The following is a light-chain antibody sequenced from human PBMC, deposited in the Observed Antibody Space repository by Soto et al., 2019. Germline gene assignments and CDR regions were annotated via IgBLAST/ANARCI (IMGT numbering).Light chain of an antibody. CDR3: HQRSNWPLT. CDR2: GAS. V-gene: IGKV3-15*01. J-gene: IGKJ4*01. Sequence: ETVMTQSPATLSVSPGERATLSCRASQSISSHLAWYQQKPGQAPRLLIYGASTRATGIPARFSGSGSGTDFTLTISRLEPEDFAVYYCHQRSNWPLTFGGGTKVDIK. CDR1: QSISSH.